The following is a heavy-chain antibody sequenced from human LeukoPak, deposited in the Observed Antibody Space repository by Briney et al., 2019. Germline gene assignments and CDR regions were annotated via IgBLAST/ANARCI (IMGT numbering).Heavy chain of an antibody. D-gene: IGHD4-17*01. Sequence: GGSLRLSCVASGFIVSNNYMSWVRQAPGKGLEWVSVLYNAGSTYYADSVKGRFTISRDNSKNTLYLQMYSLRAEDTAVYYCAKDLYGDYDFDCWGQGTLVTVSS. CDR2: LYNAGST. CDR1: GFIVSNNY. V-gene: IGHV3-53*01. CDR3: AKDLYGDYDFDC. J-gene: IGHJ4*02.